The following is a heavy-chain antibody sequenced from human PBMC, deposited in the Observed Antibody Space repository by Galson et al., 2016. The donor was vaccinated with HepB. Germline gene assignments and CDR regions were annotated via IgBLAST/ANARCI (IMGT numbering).Heavy chain of an antibody. Sequence: SLRLSCAASGFMLSGYGMHWVRQAPGKGLERLAGIWNDGSHKYYADSVKGRFTISRDNSKNTVYLQMNSLRAEDTAVYYCAKDPYYGSDRGYGMDVWGQGTTVTVSS. CDR2: IWNDGSHK. CDR1: GFMLSGYG. V-gene: IGHV3-33*06. J-gene: IGHJ6*02. CDR3: AKDPYYGSDRGYGMDV. D-gene: IGHD3-10*01.